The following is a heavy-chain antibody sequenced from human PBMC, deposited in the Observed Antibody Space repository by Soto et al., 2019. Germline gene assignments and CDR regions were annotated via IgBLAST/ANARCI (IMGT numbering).Heavy chain of an antibody. D-gene: IGHD2-21*01. Sequence: QVQLVESGGGVVQPGRSLRLSCAAAGFTFNSYGMHWVRQGTGKGLEWVALISYDGSDKYYPDSVKGRFTISRDNSKNTLYLQMNRRRPEDTAVYYCAKDLGQRTIPDYWGQGTMVTVSS. CDR1: GFTFNSYG. V-gene: IGHV3-30*18. CDR3: AKDLGQRTIPDY. CDR2: ISYDGSDK. J-gene: IGHJ4*02.